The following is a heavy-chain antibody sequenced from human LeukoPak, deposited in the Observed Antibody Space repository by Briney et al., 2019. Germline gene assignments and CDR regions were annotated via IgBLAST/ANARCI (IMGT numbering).Heavy chain of an antibody. J-gene: IGHJ5*02. CDR2: ISSSSSYI. CDR1: GFTFSSYS. V-gene: IGHV3-21*01. D-gene: IGHD6-13*01. CDR3: ARFGIAAAGQGNWFDL. Sequence: PGGXLRLSCAASGFTFSSYSMNWVRQAPGKGLEGVSSISSSSSYIYYADSVKGRFTISRDNAENSLYLQMNSLRAEDTAVYYCARFGIAAAGQGNWFDLWGQGTLVTVSS.